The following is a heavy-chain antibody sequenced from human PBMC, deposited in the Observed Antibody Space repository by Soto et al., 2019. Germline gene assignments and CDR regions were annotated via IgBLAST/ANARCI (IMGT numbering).Heavy chain of an antibody. J-gene: IGHJ6*03. D-gene: IGHD2-15*01. CDR2: ISGSGGST. Sequence: GSLRLSCAASGFTFSSYAMSWVRQAPGKGLECVSAISGSGGSTYYADSVKGRFTISRDNSKNTLYLQMNSLRAEDTAVYYYAKDIKCSGGSCYYYYYYMDVWGKGTTVTVSS. CDR3: AKDIKCSGGSCYYYYYYMDV. V-gene: IGHV3-23*01. CDR1: GFTFSSYA.